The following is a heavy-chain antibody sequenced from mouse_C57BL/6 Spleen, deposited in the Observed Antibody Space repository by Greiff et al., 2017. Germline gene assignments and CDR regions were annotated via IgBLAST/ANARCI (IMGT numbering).Heavy chain of an antibody. Sequence: DVTLVESGGGLVKPGGSLKLPCAASGFTFSDYGMHWVRQAPETGLEWVAYISSGSSTIYYADTVKGRFTISRYNAKSTLFRQMTSLRSEDTAMYYCARPYYDYDVAGFAYWGQGGMVTVSA. CDR1: GFTFSDYG. CDR3: ARPYYDYDVAGFAY. D-gene: IGHD2-4*01. J-gene: IGHJ3*01. V-gene: IGHV5-17*01. CDR2: ISSGSSTI.